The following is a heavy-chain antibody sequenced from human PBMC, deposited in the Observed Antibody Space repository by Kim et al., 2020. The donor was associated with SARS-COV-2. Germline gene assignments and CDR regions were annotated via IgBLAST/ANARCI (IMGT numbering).Heavy chain of an antibody. Sequence: ASVKVSCKASGYTFTGYYMHWVRQAPGQGLEWMGRINPNSGGTNYAQKFQGRVTMTRDTSISTAYMELSRLRSDDTAVYYWAGAAWGSGRGGYYMDVWGKGTTVTVSS. J-gene: IGHJ6*03. D-gene: IGHD6-19*01. CDR2: INPNSGGT. CDR3: AGAAWGSGRGGYYMDV. V-gene: IGHV1-2*06. CDR1: GYTFTGYY.